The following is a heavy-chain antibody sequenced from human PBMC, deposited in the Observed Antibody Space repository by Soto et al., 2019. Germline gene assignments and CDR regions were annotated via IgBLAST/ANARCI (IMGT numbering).Heavy chain of an antibody. CDR1: GFTFSDFY. Sequence: PGESLRLSCTASGFTFSDFYMSWIRQTPGKGLDWISYVSGSTSTIYYADSVKGRFTISRDNAKKSVYLQMNSLRAEDTAVYYCARSANGGMDVWGRGTTVTVSS. J-gene: IGHJ6*02. CDR2: VSGSTSTI. V-gene: IGHV3-11*01. CDR3: ARSANGGMDV.